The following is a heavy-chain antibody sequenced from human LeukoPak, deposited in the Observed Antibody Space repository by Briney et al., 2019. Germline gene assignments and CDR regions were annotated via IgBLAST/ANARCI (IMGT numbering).Heavy chain of an antibody. CDR2: IYYSGST. V-gene: IGHV4-59*01. D-gene: IGHD3-22*01. J-gene: IGHJ4*02. CDR1: GGSISSYY. CDR3: ARARSGYYYDTFDY. Sequence: SETLSLTCTVSGGSISSYYWSWIRQPPGKGLEWIGYIYYSGSTNYNPSLKSRVTISVDTSKNQFSLKLSSVTAADTAVYYCARARSGYYYDTFDYWGQGTLVTVPS.